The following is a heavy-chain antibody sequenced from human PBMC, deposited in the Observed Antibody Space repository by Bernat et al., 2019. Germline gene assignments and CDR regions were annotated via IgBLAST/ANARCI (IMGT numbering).Heavy chain of an antibody. CDR2: IYHSGST. V-gene: IGHV4-4*02. CDR3: ARDAPRIAVAGNGYYGMDV. J-gene: IGHJ6*02. Sequence: QGQLKEEGPGLVKPSGTRERKGEGEGGSISSSNWWSGGGKGRGKGREWRGEIYHSGSTNYNPSLKSRVTISVDKSKNQFSLKLSSVTAADTAVYYCARDAPRIAVAGNGYYGMDVWGQGTTVTVSS. CDR1: GGSISSSNW. D-gene: IGHD6-19*01.